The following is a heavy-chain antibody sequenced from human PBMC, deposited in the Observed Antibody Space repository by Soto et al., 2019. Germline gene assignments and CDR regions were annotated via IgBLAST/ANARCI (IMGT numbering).Heavy chain of an antibody. CDR1: GYTFTSYG. Sequence: QVQLVQSGAEVKKPGASVKVSCKASGYTFTSYGISWVRQAPGQGLEWMGWISAYNGNTNYAQKLQGRVTMTTDTSTSTAYMELRSLRSDDTAVYYCARELSCSGGSCYPVYYYGMDVWGQGTTVTVSS. D-gene: IGHD2-15*01. CDR2: ISAYNGNT. J-gene: IGHJ6*02. CDR3: ARELSCSGGSCYPVYYYGMDV. V-gene: IGHV1-18*01.